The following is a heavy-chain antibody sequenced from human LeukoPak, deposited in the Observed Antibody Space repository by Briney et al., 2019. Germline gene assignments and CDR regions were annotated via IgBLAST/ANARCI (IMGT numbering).Heavy chain of an antibody. CDR1: GFSFSSSA. Sequence: GGSLRLSCAASGFSFSSSAMHWVRQAPGKGLEYVSAISSDGDRTYYGNSVKGRFTISRDNSRNTLYLQMGSLRAEDMAVYYCAKGAYNSSSGRRYYYYMDVWGKGTTVTVSS. J-gene: IGHJ6*03. V-gene: IGHV3-64*01. CDR3: AKGAYNSSSGRRYYYYMDV. D-gene: IGHD6-6*01. CDR2: ISSDGDRT.